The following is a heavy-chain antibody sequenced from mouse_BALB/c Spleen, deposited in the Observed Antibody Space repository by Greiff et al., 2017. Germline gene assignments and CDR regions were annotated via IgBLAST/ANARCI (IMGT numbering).Heavy chain of an antibody. D-gene: IGHD2-14*01. V-gene: IGHV1-7*01. J-gene: IGHJ3*01. Sequence: QVQLQQSGAELAKPGASVKMSCKASGYTFTSYWMHWVKQRPGQGLEWIGYINPSTGYTEYNQKFKDKATLTADKSSSTAYMQLSSLTSEDSAVYYCARGVRRLFAYWGQGTLVTVSA. CDR3: ARGVRRLFAY. CDR1: GYTFTSYW. CDR2: INPSTGYT.